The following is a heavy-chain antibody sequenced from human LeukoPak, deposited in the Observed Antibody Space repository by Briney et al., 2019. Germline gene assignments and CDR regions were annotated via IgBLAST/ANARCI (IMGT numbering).Heavy chain of an antibody. CDR1: GGSISSGDYY. Sequence: SSETLSLTCTVSGGSISSGDYYWSWIRQPPGKGLEWIGYIYYSGSTYYNPSLKSRVTISVDTSKNQFSLKLSSVTAADTAVYYCARAESSGYVDYWGQGTLVTVSS. CDR3: ARAESSGYVDY. J-gene: IGHJ4*02. CDR2: IYYSGST. D-gene: IGHD3-22*01. V-gene: IGHV4-30-4*01.